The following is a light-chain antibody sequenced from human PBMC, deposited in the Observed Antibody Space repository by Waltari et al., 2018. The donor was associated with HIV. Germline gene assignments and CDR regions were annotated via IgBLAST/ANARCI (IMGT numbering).Light chain of an antibody. CDR1: SGSITSNF. V-gene: IGLV6-57*03. CDR3: QSYDSSNHVV. J-gene: IGLJ2*01. Sequence: NFMLTQAHSVSESPGKKVTISCHRSSGSITSNFVQWYQQRPGSAPTIVIYEEKERPSWVPDRFSGSIDSSSNSASLTISGLKTEDEADYYCQSYDSSNHVVFGGGTKLTVL. CDR2: EEK.